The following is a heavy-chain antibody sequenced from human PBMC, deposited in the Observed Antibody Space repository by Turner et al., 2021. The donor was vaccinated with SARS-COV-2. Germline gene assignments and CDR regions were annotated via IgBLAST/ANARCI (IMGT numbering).Heavy chain of an antibody. CDR2: IYYSGNT. CDR3: ARLLNPGSYYYYYFVMDV. CDR1: GGSISSSNYY. J-gene: IGHJ6*02. V-gene: IGHV4-39*01. Sequence: LQPQESCPGLVKPSENLSLTCTVSGGSISSSNYYAGWLRQPPGKGLEWIGSIYYSGNTSYTPSRKCRVTRSEDTSKNQFSLKLSSVTAADTAVYYCARLLNPGSYYYYYFVMDVWGQGTTVTVSS. D-gene: IGHD3-10*01.